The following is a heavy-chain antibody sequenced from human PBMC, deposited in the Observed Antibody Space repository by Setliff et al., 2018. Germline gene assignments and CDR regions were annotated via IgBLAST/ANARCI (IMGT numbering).Heavy chain of an antibody. V-gene: IGHV3-23*01. Sequence: PGGSLRLSCAASGFTFNTYAMSWVRQPPGKGLEWVSSISDTALGIYYADSVRGRFTISRDNSKKILFLQMNSLRVEDTAIYYCAKDVVGYSSTWPKRDYFDSWGQGTLVTVSS. J-gene: IGHJ4*02. CDR1: GFTFNTYA. CDR3: AKDVVGYSSTWPKRDYFDS. CDR2: ISDTALGI. D-gene: IGHD6-13*01.